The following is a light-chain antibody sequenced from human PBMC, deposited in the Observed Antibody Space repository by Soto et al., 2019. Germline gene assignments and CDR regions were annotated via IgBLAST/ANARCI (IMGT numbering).Light chain of an antibody. CDR1: SSDVGGYNR. Sequence: QSVLTQSASVSGSPGQSITISCTGTSSDVGGYNRVSWYQQNPGKAPKLMIYEVSSRPSGVSNRFSGSKSGNTASLTISGLQAEDEADYYCASYTSSISYVFGTGTKLTVL. CDR2: EVS. CDR3: ASYTSSISYV. V-gene: IGLV2-14*01. J-gene: IGLJ1*01.